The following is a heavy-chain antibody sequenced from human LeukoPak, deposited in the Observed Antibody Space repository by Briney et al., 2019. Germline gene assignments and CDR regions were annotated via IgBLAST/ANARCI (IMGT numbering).Heavy chain of an antibody. CDR1: GYSINSGYY. CDR2: IYHSGST. CDR3: ARVLKGRAPFDY. V-gene: IGHV4-38-2*02. J-gene: IGHJ4*02. Sequence: SETLSLTCTVSGYSINSGYYWGWIRQPPGKGLEWIGSIYHSGSTYYNPSLKSRVTISVDTSKNQFSLKLSSVTAADTAVYYCARVLKGRAPFDYWGQGALVTVSS.